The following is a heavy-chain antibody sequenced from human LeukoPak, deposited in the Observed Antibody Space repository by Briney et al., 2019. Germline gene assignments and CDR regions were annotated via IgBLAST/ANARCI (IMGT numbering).Heavy chain of an antibody. Sequence: GGSLRLACAASGFTFSNDGMSWVRQAPGKGLEWVSALSGSDDTTYYAASVKGRFTISRDSSKNTLYLQMNSLTVEDTALYYCAKGGRDGYSGNYYYMDVWGKGTTVTVSS. V-gene: IGHV3-23*01. J-gene: IGHJ6*03. D-gene: IGHD5-24*01. CDR1: GFTFSNDG. CDR3: AKGGRDGYSGNYYYMDV. CDR2: LSGSDDTT.